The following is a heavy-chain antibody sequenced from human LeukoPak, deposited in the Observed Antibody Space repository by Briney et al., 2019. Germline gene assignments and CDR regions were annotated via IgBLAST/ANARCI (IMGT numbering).Heavy chain of an antibody. CDR3: ARVLGGPMIVVVDY. Sequence: ASVKVSCKASGYTFTSYGISSVRQPPGQGLEWMGWISAYNGNTNYAQKFQGRVTMTRDTSTSTVYMELSSLRSEDTAVYYCARVLGGPMIVVVDYWGQGTLVPVS. V-gene: IGHV1-18*01. D-gene: IGHD3-22*01. J-gene: IGHJ4*02. CDR2: ISAYNGNT. CDR1: GYTFTSYG.